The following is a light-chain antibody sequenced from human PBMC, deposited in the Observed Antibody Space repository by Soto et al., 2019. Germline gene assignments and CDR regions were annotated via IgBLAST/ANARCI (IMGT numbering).Light chain of an antibody. J-gene: IGLJ1*01. Sequence: QSALTQPASVSGSPGQSITISCTGTSSDVGGYNYVSWYQHNPGKAPKLMIYDVSNRPSGVSNRFSGSKSGNTASLTISGLQAEDEADYYCSSYTSSSTQVFGTGTKVTVL. V-gene: IGLV2-14*03. CDR2: DVS. CDR3: SSYTSSSTQV. CDR1: SSDVGGYNY.